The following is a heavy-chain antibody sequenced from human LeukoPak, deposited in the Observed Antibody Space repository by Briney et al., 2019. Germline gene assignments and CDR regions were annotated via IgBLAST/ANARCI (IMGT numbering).Heavy chain of an antibody. CDR1: GGSFSGYY. Sequence: SETLSLTCAVYGGSFSGYYWSWIRQPPGKGLEWIGYIYSSGSTSYNPSLKSRVTMSVDTSKKQFSLQLSSVTAADTAVYYCARILGYCTNGVCSEYFHLWGQGTLVTVSS. D-gene: IGHD2-8*01. J-gene: IGHJ1*01. V-gene: IGHV4-4*08. CDR2: IYSSGST. CDR3: ARILGYCTNGVCSEYFHL.